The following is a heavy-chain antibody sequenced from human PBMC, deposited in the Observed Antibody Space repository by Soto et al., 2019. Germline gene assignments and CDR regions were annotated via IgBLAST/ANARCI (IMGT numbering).Heavy chain of an antibody. V-gene: IGHV1-8*01. CDR1: GYTFTSYD. J-gene: IGHJ5*02. D-gene: IGHD3-3*01. CDR3: ARGFNTIFVVVRPHSGFDP. CDR2: MNPNSGNT. Sequence: ASVKVSCKASGYTFTSYDINWVRQATGQGLEWMGWMNPNSGNTGYAQKFQGRVTMTRNTSISTAYMELSSLRSEDTAVYYCARGFNTIFVVVRPHSGFDPWGQGTLVTVSS.